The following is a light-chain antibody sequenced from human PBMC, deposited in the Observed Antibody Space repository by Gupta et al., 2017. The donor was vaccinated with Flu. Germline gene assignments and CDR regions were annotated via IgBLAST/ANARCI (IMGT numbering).Light chain of an antibody. CDR1: QSISSY. V-gene: IGKV1-39*01. Sequence: IQMTQSPSSLSASVGDRVTITCRASQSISSYLNWYQQKPGKAPKLLIYAASSLQSGVPSRFSGSGSGTDFTLTISSLQPEDFATYYCQQSYSTPQTFGQGTKVEI. J-gene: IGKJ1*01. CDR2: AAS. CDR3: QQSYSTPQT.